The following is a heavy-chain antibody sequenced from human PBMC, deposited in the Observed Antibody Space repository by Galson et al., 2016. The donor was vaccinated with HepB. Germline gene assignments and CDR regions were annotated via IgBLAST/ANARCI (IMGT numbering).Heavy chain of an antibody. D-gene: IGHD1-1*01. Sequence: ETLSLTCDVSGGSLTNTNWWTWVRLPPGKGLEWIGEIYHNGYTNYNPTLKSRVTMSIDTSKNRFSLRLTPVTAADTAVYYCARDRTTGTTHSFEIWGHGTTVTVSS. V-gene: IGHV4/OR15-8*02. J-gene: IGHJ3*02. CDR2: IYHNGYT. CDR3: ARDRTTGTTHSFEI. CDR1: GGSLTNTNW.